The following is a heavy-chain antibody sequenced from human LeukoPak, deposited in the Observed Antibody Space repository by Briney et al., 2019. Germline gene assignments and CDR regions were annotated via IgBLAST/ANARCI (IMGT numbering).Heavy chain of an antibody. J-gene: IGHJ4*02. D-gene: IGHD3-10*01. Sequence: SETLSLTCAVYGGSFSGYFWNWIRQPPGEGLEWIGEINHSGGTNYNPSLKSRVTISVDTSKNQFSLKLSSVTAADTAVYYCARGFYYYGSGSYYSDWGQGTLVTVSS. CDR3: ARGFYYYGSGSYYSD. V-gene: IGHV4-34*01. CDR2: INHSGGT. CDR1: GGSFSGYF.